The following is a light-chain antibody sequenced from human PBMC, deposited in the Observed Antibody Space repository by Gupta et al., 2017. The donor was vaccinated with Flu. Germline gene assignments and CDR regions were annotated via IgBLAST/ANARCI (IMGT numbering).Light chain of an antibody. V-gene: IGKV3D-20*01. CDR3: QQYGSSPPYT. CDR1: QSVSSSY. Sequence: IVLPQPSATLSLSPGERATLSCGASQSVSSSYLAWYQQKPGLAPRLLIYDASSRATGIPDRFSGSGSGTDFTLTISRLEPEDFAVYYCQQYGSSPPYTFGQGTKLEIK. CDR2: DAS. J-gene: IGKJ2*01.